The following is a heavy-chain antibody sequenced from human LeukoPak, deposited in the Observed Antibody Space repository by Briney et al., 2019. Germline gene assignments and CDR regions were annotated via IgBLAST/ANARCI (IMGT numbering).Heavy chain of an antibody. D-gene: IGHD6-6*01. J-gene: IGHJ4*02. V-gene: IGHV3-23*01. CDR3: AKGRFGSSYYFDY. CDR2: ISGSGGST. CDR1: GFTFSSYA. Sequence: GASLRLSCAASGFTFSSYAMSWVRQAPGKGLEWVSGISGSGGSTSYVDSVKGRFTISRDNSKNTLYLQMNSLRADDTALYHCAKGRFGSSYYFDYWGQGTLVTVSS.